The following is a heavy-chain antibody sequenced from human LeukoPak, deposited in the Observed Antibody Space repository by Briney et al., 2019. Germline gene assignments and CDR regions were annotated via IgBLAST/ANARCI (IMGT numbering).Heavy chain of an antibody. Sequence: GGSLRLSCAASGFTFSAYAMHWVRQVPGKRLEYVSSINSNGGSTHYANSVRGRFTVSRDNSKNTLYLQIDSLRAEDMAVYFCAKSQWLAQEGFDYWGQGTLVTVSS. D-gene: IGHD6-19*01. CDR1: GFTFSAYA. CDR3: AKSQWLAQEGFDY. J-gene: IGHJ4*02. CDR2: INSNGGST. V-gene: IGHV3-64*01.